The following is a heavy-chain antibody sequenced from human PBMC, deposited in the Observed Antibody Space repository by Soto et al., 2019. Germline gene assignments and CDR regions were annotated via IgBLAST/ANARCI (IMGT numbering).Heavy chain of an antibody. D-gene: IGHD5-12*01. CDR3: ARTDIVTTNCFDP. J-gene: IGHJ5*02. CDR2: INHRGSA. V-gene: IGHV4-34*02. CDR1: GESFIGYY. Sequence: QVHLQQWGAGLLKPSETLSLTCAVYGESFIGYYWTWSRQPPGKGLEWIGEINHRGSANYNPSLKSRVTISVDTSNNQFSLKLSSVTAADTSVYYCARTDIVTTNCFDPWGQGTLVTVSS.